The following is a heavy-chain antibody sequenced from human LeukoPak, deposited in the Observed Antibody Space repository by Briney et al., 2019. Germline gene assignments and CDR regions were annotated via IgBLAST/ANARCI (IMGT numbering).Heavy chain of an antibody. Sequence: GGSLRLSCAGSGFTFGGYGMHWFRQTPGKGLEWVAVIAYDGSRAFYADSVKGRFTISRDNSKNTMSVQMDDLRAEDTAVYYCTRYNNDHFDFWGQGTLVTVSS. CDR1: GFTFGGYG. CDR2: IAYDGSRA. CDR3: TRYNNDHFDF. D-gene: IGHD1-14*01. J-gene: IGHJ4*02. V-gene: IGHV3-33*01.